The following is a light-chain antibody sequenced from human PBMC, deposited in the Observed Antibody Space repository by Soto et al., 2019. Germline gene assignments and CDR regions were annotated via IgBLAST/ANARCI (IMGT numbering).Light chain of an antibody. V-gene: IGLV2-8*01. Sequence: QSVLTQPPSASGSPGQSVTISCTGTSSDVGGYNYVSWYQQHPGKAPKLMIYEVTERPSGVPDRFSGSKSGNTASLTVSGLQAEDEADYYCSSFAGSNHVLFGGGTKLTVL. J-gene: IGLJ2*01. CDR2: EVT. CDR1: SSDVGGYNY. CDR3: SSFAGSNHVL.